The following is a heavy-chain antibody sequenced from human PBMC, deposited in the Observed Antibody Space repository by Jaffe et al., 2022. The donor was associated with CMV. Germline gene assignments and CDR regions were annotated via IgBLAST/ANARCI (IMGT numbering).Heavy chain of an antibody. V-gene: IGHV4-59*01. CDR1: GGSISSYY. CDR2: IYYSGST. D-gene: IGHD3-22*01. CDR3: ARGDRQGEKWLLPNWYFDL. Sequence: QVQLQESGPGLVKPSETLSLTCTVSGGSISSYYWSWIRQPPGKGLEWIGYIYYSGSTNYNPSLKSRVTISVDTSKNQFSLKLSSVTAADTAVYYCARGDRQGEKWLLPNWYFDLWGRGTLVTVSS. J-gene: IGHJ2*01.